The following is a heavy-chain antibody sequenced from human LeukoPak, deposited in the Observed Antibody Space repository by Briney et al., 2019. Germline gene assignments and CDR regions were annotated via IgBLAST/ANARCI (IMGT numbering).Heavy chain of an antibody. D-gene: IGHD3-16*01. CDR3: XXRLXXXGE. CDR2: IKSKTDGGTT. CDR1: GXTXXNAW. V-gene: IGHV3-15*01. J-gene: IGHJ4*02. Sequence: GXTXXNAWXSWVRQAPXKGXEWVGRIKSKTDGGTTAYAAPVKGRFTISRDDSKKPMYMQMNSLKTEDTAVYXXXXRLXXXGEGGQGTLXTVSS.